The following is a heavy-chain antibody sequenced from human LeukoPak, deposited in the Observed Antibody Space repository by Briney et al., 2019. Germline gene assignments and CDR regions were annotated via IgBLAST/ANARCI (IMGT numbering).Heavy chain of an antibody. CDR3: ARDPVGYCSSTSCYPNWFDP. J-gene: IGHJ5*02. Sequence: GASVKVSCKASGYTFTSYGISWVRQAPGQGREWMGWINAYSGNTNYAQKLQGRVTMTTDTSTSTAYMELRSLRSDDTAVYYCARDPVGYCSSTSCYPNWFDPWGQGTLVTVSS. CDR2: INAYSGNT. D-gene: IGHD2-2*01. V-gene: IGHV1-18*01. CDR1: GYTFTSYG.